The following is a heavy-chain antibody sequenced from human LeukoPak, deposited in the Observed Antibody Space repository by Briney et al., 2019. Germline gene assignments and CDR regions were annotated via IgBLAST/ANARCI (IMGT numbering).Heavy chain of an antibody. CDR2: ISSSSYI. CDR1: GFTFSSYS. Sequence: GGSLRLSCAASGFTFSSYSMNWVRQAPGKGLEWVSSISSSSYIYYADSVKGRFTISRDDAKNSLYLQMNSLRAEDTAVYYCARDQYYYDSSGSPYYFDYWGQGTLVTVSS. CDR3: ARDQYYYDSSGSPYYFDY. D-gene: IGHD3-22*01. V-gene: IGHV3-21*01. J-gene: IGHJ4*02.